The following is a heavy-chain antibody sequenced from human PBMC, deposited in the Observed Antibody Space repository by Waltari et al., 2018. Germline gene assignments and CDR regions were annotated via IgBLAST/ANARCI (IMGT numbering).Heavy chain of an antibody. V-gene: IGHV4-59*01. CDR3: ARDRRYFDY. CDR1: GGSISSYS. Sequence: QVQLQESGPGLVKPSETLSLTCTVSGGSISSYSWSWIRQPPGKGLEWIGYIYYSGSTNYNPSLKSRVTISVDTSKNQFSLKLSSVTAADTAVYYCARDRRYFDYWGQGTLVTVSS. J-gene: IGHJ4*02. CDR2: IYYSGST.